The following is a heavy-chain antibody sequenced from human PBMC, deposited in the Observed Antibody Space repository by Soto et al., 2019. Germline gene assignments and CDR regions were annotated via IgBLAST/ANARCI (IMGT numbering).Heavy chain of an antibody. J-gene: IGHJ6*02. V-gene: IGHV1-69*01. CDR2: IIPIFNTA. CDR3: ARVRPTDDVGNYKNGMDV. Sequence: QVQLVQSAAEVKKPGSSVKVSCKASGGTLSNYAFTWVRQAPGQGLEWMGGIIPIFNTANYAQKFQGRVTITADESTSTAYMEVNSLRSEDKAVYYCARVRPTDDVGNYKNGMDVWGQGTTVTVSS. D-gene: IGHD1-7*01. CDR1: GGTLSNYA.